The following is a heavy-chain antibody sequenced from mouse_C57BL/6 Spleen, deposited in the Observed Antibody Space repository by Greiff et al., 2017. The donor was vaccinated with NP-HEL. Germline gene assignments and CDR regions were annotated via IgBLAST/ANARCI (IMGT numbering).Heavy chain of an antibody. Sequence: QVQLQQPGAELVKPGASVKMSCRSSGYTFTSYWITWVKQRPGQGLEWIGDIYPGSGSTNYNEKFKTKATLTVDTSSSTAYMQLSSLTSEGSAVYYCARWKPGQGFAYWGQGTLVTVSA. CDR2: IYPGSGST. J-gene: IGHJ3*01. V-gene: IGHV1-55*01. CDR3: ARWKPGQGFAY. D-gene: IGHD3-3*01. CDR1: GYTFTSYW.